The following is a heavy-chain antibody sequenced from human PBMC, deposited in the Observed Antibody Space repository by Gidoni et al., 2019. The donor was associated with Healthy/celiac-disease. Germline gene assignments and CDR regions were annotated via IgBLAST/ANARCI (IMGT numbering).Heavy chain of an antibody. CDR1: GFTFSSYA. Sequence: EVQLLESGGGLVQPGGSLRLSCAASGFTFSSYAMSWVRQAPGKGLEWVSAISGSGGSTYYADSVKGRFTISRDNSKNTLYLQMNSLRAEDTAVYYCAKDMSSGWSMHSEMDYWGQGTLVTVSS. CDR3: AKDMSSGWSMHSEMDY. CDR2: ISGSGGST. V-gene: IGHV3-23*01. J-gene: IGHJ4*02. D-gene: IGHD6-19*01.